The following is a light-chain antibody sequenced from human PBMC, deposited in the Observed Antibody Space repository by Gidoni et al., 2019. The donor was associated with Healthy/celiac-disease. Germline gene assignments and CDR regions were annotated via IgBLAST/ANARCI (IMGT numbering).Light chain of an antibody. CDR3: QQFNNYQYT. J-gene: IGKJ2*01. Sequence: AIQLTQSPSSLSASVGDRVTITCRASQGISSALAWYQQKPGKAPKLLIYDDSSLESGVPSRFSGSGSGTDFTLTISSLQPEDFATYYCQQFNNYQYTFGQGTKLEIK. V-gene: IGKV1D-13*01. CDR2: DDS. CDR1: QGISSA.